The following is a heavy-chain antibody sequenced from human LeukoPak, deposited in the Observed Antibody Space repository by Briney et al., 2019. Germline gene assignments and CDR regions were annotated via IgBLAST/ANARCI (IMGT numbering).Heavy chain of an antibody. CDR3: AKDVGKWESLHFFDY. D-gene: IGHD1-26*01. J-gene: IGHJ4*02. CDR1: GFTLSTNA. Sequence: GGSLRLSCLTSGFTLSTNAMSWVRQAPGKGLEWISGISGSGASTYYADSVKGRFTISRDDSRNTLYLQMNSLRGDDAAVYYCAKDVGKWESLHFFDYWGQGTLVTVSS. CDR2: ISGSGAST. V-gene: IGHV3-23*01.